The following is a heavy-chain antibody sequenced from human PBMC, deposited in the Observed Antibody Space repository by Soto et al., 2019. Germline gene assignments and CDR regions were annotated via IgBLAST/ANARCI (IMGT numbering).Heavy chain of an antibody. CDR1: GYSFTSYW. CDR3: ARQGCSGGSCYRTHNWFDP. CDR2: IYPGDSDT. D-gene: IGHD2-15*01. Sequence: LKISCKGSGYSFTSYWIGWVRQMPGKGLEWMGIIYPGDSDTRYSPSFQGQVTISADKSISTAYLQWSSLKASDTAMYYCARQGCSGGSCYRTHNWFDPWGQGTLVTVSS. J-gene: IGHJ5*02. V-gene: IGHV5-51*01.